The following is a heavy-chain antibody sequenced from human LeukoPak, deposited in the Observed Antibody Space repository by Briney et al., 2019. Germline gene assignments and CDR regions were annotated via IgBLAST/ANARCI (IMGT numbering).Heavy chain of an antibody. CDR2: IYYSGST. D-gene: IGHD3-16*01. Sequence: TSETLSLTCTVSGDSISSSSYYWGWIRQPPGKGLEWIGIIYYSGSTYYNPSLKSRVTISIDTSKNQFSLKLSSVTAADTAVYYCARGGRVSPFDYWGQGTLVTVSS. V-gene: IGHV4-39*07. CDR3: ARGGRVSPFDY. CDR1: GDSISSSSYY. J-gene: IGHJ4*02.